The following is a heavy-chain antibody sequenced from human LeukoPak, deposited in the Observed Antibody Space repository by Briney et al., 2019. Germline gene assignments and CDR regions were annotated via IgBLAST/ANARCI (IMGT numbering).Heavy chain of an antibody. V-gene: IGHV3-74*01. J-gene: IGHJ4*02. D-gene: IGHD1-26*01. CDR2: INSDGSDT. CDR1: GFTFSSYA. Sequence: GGSLRLSCAASGFTFSSYAMHWVRQAPGKGLVWVSRINSDGSDTNYADSVKGRFTISRDNAKNTLYLQMNSLGAGDTAVYYCTRGDFYVGAQDYWGQGTLVAVSS. CDR3: TRGDFYVGAQDY.